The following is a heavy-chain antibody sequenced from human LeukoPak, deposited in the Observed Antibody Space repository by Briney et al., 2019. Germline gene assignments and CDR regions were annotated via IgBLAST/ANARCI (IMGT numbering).Heavy chain of an antibody. D-gene: IGHD1-7*01. Sequence: PGGPPRLSCAASGFTFSNSAMTWVRQAPGKGLEWVSAISAGGSDTIYTDSAKDRFTISRDNSKNTLYLQMNSLRAEDTAVYYCAKGGNSAPLDYWGQGTLVTVSS. V-gene: IGHV3-23*01. CDR2: ISAGGSDT. CDR1: GFTFSNSA. J-gene: IGHJ4*02. CDR3: AKGGNSAPLDY.